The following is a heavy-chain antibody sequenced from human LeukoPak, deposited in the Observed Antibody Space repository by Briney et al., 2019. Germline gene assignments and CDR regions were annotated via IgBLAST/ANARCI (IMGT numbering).Heavy chain of an antibody. CDR2: IDDSGVIR. CDR1: GFTFKTHA. D-gene: IGHD3-22*01. Sequence: GGSLRLSCAASGFTFKTHAMSWVRQAPGKGLEWVSRIDDSGVIRSYADSVKGRFTISRDNSKMTLTLQMNGLRAEDTAVYYCAKRLKRNYYYRYAMDVWGQGTTVTVSS. CDR3: AKRLKRNYYYRYAMDV. J-gene: IGHJ6*02. V-gene: IGHV3-23*01.